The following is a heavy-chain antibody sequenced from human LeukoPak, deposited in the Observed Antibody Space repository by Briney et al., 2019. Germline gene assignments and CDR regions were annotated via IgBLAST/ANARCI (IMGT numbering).Heavy chain of an antibody. V-gene: IGHV1-18*01. CDR3: ARVGSGSYRNLEYYFDY. CDR2: ISAYNGNT. J-gene: IGHJ4*02. Sequence: ASVKVSCTASGYTFTSYGISWVRQAPGQGLEWMGWISAYNGNTNYAQKLQGRVTMTTDTSTSTAYMELRSLRSDDTAVYYCARVGSGSYRNLEYYFDYWGQGTLVTVSS. CDR1: GYTFTSYG. D-gene: IGHD1-26*01.